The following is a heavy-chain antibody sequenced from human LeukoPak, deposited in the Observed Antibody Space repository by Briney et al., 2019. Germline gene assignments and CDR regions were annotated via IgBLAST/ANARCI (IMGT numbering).Heavy chain of an antibody. Sequence: SETLSLTCTVSGGSISSGGYYWSWIRQHPGKGLEWIGYIYYSGSTYYNPSLKSRVTISVDTSKNQFSLKLSSVTAADTAVYYCARVEGSGWPMGGPYYFDYWGQGTLVTVSS. J-gene: IGHJ4*02. D-gene: IGHD6-19*01. V-gene: IGHV4-31*03. CDR2: IYYSGST. CDR1: GGSISSGGYY. CDR3: ARVEGSGWPMGGPYYFDY.